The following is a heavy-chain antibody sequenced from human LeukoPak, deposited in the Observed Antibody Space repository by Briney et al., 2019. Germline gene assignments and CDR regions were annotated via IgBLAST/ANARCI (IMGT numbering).Heavy chain of an antibody. J-gene: IGHJ3*02. V-gene: IGHV4-39*07. CDR1: GGSISSSSYY. CDR2: IYYSGST. CDR3: ARPIKDTGAFDI. Sequence: SETLSLTCTVSGGSISSSSYYWGWIRQPPGKGLEWIGSIYYSGSTYYNPSLKSRVTISVDTSKNQFSLKLSSVTAADTAVYYCARPIKDTGAFDIWGQGTMVTVSS. D-gene: IGHD2-15*01.